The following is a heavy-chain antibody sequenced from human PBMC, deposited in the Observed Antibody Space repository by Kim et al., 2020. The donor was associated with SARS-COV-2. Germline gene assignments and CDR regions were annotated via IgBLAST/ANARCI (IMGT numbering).Heavy chain of an antibody. J-gene: IGHJ4*02. CDR3: VRPAIYCSGEKCYTNGYFDR. CDR2: IYPGDSDT. CDR1: GYSFTRYW. Sequence: GESLKISCKASGYSFTRYWIGWVRQMPGKGLELMGIIYPGDSDTRYSPSFQGQVSISVDKSSNTAYVQWSSLKASDTAIYYCVRPAIYCSGEKCYTNGYFDRWGRASLVTVSS. V-gene: IGHV5-51*01. D-gene: IGHD2-15*01.